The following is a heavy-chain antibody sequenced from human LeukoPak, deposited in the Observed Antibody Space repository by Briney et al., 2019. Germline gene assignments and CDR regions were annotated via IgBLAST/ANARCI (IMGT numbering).Heavy chain of an antibody. V-gene: IGHV1-46*01. Sequence: ASVKVSCKASGYTFSSYGISWVRQAPGQGLEWMGLINPTGGSTGYAQKFQGRVTMTRDMSTSTDYMELSSLRSEDTAIYYCARDNSVGDNAWWFDPWGQGTLVTVSS. J-gene: IGHJ5*02. CDR1: GYTFSSYG. CDR3: ARDNSVGDNAWWFDP. D-gene: IGHD1-26*01. CDR2: INPTGGST.